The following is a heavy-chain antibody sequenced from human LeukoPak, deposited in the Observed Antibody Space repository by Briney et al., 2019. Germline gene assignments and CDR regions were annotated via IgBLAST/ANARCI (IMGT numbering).Heavy chain of an antibody. D-gene: IGHD2-8*01. V-gene: IGHV3-7*01. J-gene: IGHJ4*02. CDR1: GFTFTNYW. CDR2: IKQDGSEK. Sequence: PGGSLRLSCAASGFTFTNYWMTWVRQAPGQGLEWVANIKQDGSEKYYVDSVKGRFTISRDNAKNSLYLQMNSLRAEDTAVYYCAKDRGAYKNGPEDFDYWGQGTLVTVSS. CDR3: AKDRGAYKNGPEDFDY.